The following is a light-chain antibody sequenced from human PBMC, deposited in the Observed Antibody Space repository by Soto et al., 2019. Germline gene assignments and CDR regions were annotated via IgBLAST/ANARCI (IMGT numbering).Light chain of an antibody. CDR2: DSS. CDR1: QDIGSW. J-gene: IGKJ5*01. Sequence: DIQMTQSPSSVSASVGDTVTITCRASQDIGSWLAWFQQKPGRAPKLLIYDSSSLESGVPSRFSGSGSGTEFRLTISTMQPDDFATYYCQQYDSFSVTFGQGTRLEIK. CDR3: QQYDSFSVT. V-gene: IGKV1-5*01.